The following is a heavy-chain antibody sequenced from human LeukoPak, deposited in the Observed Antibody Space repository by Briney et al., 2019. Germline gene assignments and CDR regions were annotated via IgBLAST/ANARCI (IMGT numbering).Heavy chain of an antibody. D-gene: IGHD3-22*01. CDR2: ISGSGGST. Sequence: GGSLRLSCAASGFTFSSYAMSWVRQAPGKGLEWVSAISGSGGSTYYADSVKGRFTISRDNSKNTLYLQMNSLRAEDTAVYYCARDSPGYYDSSGYHYWGQGTLVTVSS. CDR1: GFTFSSYA. CDR3: ARDSPGYYDSSGYHY. V-gene: IGHV3-23*01. J-gene: IGHJ4*02.